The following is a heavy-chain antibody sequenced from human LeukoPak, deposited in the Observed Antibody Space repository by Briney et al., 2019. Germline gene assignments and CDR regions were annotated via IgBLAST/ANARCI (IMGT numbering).Heavy chain of an antibody. V-gene: IGHV1-2*02. CDR2: INPNSGGT. J-gene: IGHJ6*02. CDR1: GYTFTGYY. D-gene: IGHD3-3*01. CDR3: ARDPPSGLFYTYYYYYGMDV. Sequence: ASVTVSCKASGYTFTGYYMHWVRQAPGQGLEWMGWINPNSGGTNYAQKFQGRVTMTRDTSISTAYMELSRLRSDDTAVYYCARDPPSGLFYTYYYYYGMDVWGQGTTVTVSS.